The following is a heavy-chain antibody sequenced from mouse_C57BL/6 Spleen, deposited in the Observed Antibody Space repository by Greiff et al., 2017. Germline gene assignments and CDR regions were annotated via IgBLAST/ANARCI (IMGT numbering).Heavy chain of an antibody. D-gene: IGHD2-4*01. CDR1: GFTFSDYG. CDR3: AREMGLRGYAMDY. J-gene: IGHJ4*01. Sequence: EVKLVESGGGLVKPGGSLKLSCAASGFTFSDYGMHWVRQAPEKGLEWVAYISSGSSTIYYADTVKGRFTISKDNAKNTLFLQMTSLRSEDTAMYYCAREMGLRGYAMDYWGQGTSVTVSS. V-gene: IGHV5-17*01. CDR2: ISSGSSTI.